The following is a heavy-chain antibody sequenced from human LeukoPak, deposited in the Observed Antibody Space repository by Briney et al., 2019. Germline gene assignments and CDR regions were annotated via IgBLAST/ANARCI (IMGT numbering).Heavy chain of an antibody. CDR2: ISSNGGST. J-gene: IGHJ6*02. V-gene: IGHV3-64*01. CDR3: ARKRADFWSGRSFYGIDV. CDR1: GFTFSSYA. D-gene: IGHD3-3*01. Sequence: PGGSLRLSCAASGFTFSSYARHWVRQAPGKGLEYVSAISSNGGSTYYANSVKGRFTISRDNSKNTLYLQMGSLRAEDMAVYYCARKRADFWSGRSFYGIDVWGQGTTVTVSS.